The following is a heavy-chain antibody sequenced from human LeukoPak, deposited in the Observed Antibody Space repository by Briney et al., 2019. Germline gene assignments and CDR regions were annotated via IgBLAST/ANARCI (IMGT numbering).Heavy chain of an antibody. D-gene: IGHD6-13*01. CDR2: NYNSGTT. CDR3: ARERASAGPHFDH. Sequence: SETLSLTCDVSGGSISTYYWSWIRQPPGKGLEWIGYNYNSGTTNYNPSLRSRVTVSVDRSKNQFSLRLTSVTAADMAVYYCARERASAGPHFDHWGRGILVTVSS. CDR1: GGSISTYY. J-gene: IGHJ4*02. V-gene: IGHV4-59*01.